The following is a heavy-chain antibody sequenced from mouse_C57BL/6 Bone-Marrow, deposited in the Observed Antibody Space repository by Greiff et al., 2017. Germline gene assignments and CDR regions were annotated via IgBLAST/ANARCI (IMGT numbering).Heavy chain of an antibody. CDR2: INPSTGGT. CDR3: ARSDYGSSHWYFDV. CDR1: GYSFTGYY. D-gene: IGHD1-1*01. Sequence: EVQLQQSGPELVKPGASVKISCKASGYSFTGYYMNWVKQSPENSLEWIGEINPSTGGTTYNQKFKAKATLTVDKSSSTAYMQLKSLTSEDSAVYYCARSDYGSSHWYFDVWGTGTTVTVSS. J-gene: IGHJ1*03. V-gene: IGHV1-42*01.